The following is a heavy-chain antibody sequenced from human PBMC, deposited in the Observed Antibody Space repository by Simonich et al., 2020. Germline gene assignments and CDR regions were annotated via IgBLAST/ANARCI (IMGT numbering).Heavy chain of an antibody. V-gene: IGHV4-39*01. CDR2: IYYSGST. CDR3: ARHAGFAFDI. J-gene: IGHJ3*02. Sequence: QLQLQESGPGLVKPSETLSLTCTVSGGSISSSSYYWGWIRQPPGKGLELIGSIYYSGSTYYNPSLKSRVTISVDTSKNQFSLKLSSVTAADTAVYYCARHAGFAFDIWGQGTMVTVSS. D-gene: IGHD6-13*01. CDR1: GGSISSSSYY.